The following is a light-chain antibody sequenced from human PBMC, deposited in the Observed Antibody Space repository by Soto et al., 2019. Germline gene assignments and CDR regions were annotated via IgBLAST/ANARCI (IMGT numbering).Light chain of an antibody. Sequence: DLVLTQSPDSLAVSLGERAAINCKSSQSVLSSSNNLNYLAWYQQKPGQPPKLLIYWASTRESGVPDRFSGSGSGTDFTLTISSLQAEDVAVYYCQQYYSTLRTFGQGTKVDIK. CDR2: WAS. CDR1: QSVLSSSNNLNY. V-gene: IGKV4-1*01. CDR3: QQYYSTLRT. J-gene: IGKJ1*01.